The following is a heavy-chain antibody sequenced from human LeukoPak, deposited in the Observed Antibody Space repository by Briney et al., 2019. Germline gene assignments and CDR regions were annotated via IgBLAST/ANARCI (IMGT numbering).Heavy chain of an antibody. CDR3: VKWTNYYFAL. Sequence: PGGSLRLSCVVSGFSLSSHGMHWVRQAPGKGLEDVSAISSNGISTFYANSVKGRFTVSRDDSKNTVYLQMGSLRVEDMAVYYCVKWTNYYFALWGRGTLVTVSS. J-gene: IGHJ2*01. V-gene: IGHV3-64*01. CDR1: GFSLSSHG. D-gene: IGHD2-8*01. CDR2: ISSNGIST.